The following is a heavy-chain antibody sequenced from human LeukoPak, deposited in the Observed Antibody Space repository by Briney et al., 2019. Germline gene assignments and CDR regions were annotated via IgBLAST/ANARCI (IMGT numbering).Heavy chain of an antibody. CDR3: ARDGRGAVAGFDY. CDR2: ISSSSSYI. V-gene: IGHV3-21*01. J-gene: IGHJ4*02. D-gene: IGHD6-19*01. CDR1: GFTFSTYS. Sequence: PGGSLRLSCAASGFTFSTYSMNWVRQAPGKGLDWVSSISSSSSYIYYADSVKGRFTISRDNAKNSLYLQMNSLRAEDMAVYYCARDGRGAVAGFDYWGQGTLVTVSS.